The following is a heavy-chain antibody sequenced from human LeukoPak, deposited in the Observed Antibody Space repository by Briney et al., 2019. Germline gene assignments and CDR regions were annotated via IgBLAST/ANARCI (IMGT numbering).Heavy chain of an antibody. Sequence: GGSLRLSCAASGFTFSSYGMNWVRQAPGKGLEWVSGISGGGGSTYYTDSVKGRFTISRDNSKNTLYLQMNNLRAEDTAVYYCAKASSGSYYAGSDYWGQGTVVIVSS. D-gene: IGHD1-26*01. V-gene: IGHV3-23*01. CDR3: AKASSGSYYAGSDY. J-gene: IGHJ4*02. CDR1: GFTFSSYG. CDR2: ISGGGGST.